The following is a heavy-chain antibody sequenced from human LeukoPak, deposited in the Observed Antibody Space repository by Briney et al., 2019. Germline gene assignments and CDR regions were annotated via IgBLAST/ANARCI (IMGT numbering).Heavy chain of an antibody. Sequence: SETLSLTCTVSGGSISTYYWSWIRQPPGKGLEWIGYISYSGSTNYNPSLKSRVTISVDTSKNQFSLNLSSVTAADTAVYYCARGALAVTDFDYWGQGTLVTVSS. CDR2: ISYSGST. V-gene: IGHV4-59*01. CDR1: GGSISTYY. D-gene: IGHD4-11*01. J-gene: IGHJ4*02. CDR3: ARGALAVTDFDY.